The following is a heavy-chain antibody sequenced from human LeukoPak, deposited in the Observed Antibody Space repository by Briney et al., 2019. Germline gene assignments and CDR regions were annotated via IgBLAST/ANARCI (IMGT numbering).Heavy chain of an antibody. D-gene: IGHD6-13*01. V-gene: IGHV3-21*01. CDR1: GFTFSTYS. J-gene: IGHJ1*01. CDR2: ISSSSTYI. CDR3: AKVQDGSSWYEYFQH. Sequence: GGSLRLSCAASGFTFSTYSMNWVRQAPGKGLEWVSSISSSSTYIYYADSVKGRFTVSRDNAKNSLFLQMNSLRAEDTAVYYCAKVQDGSSWYEYFQHWGQGTLVTVSS.